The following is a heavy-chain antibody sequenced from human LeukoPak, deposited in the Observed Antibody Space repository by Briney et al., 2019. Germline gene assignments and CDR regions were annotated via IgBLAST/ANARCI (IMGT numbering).Heavy chain of an antibody. CDR2: IGISSGNT. Sequence: GGSLRLSCAASGFTFSSYSMNWVRQAPGQGREWISYIGISSGNTKYADSVKGRFTISGDKAKNSVYLQMNSLRVEDTAVYYCARDTKYAFDNWGQGTLVTVSS. J-gene: IGHJ4*02. V-gene: IGHV3-48*01. D-gene: IGHD2-2*01. CDR3: ARDTKYAFDN. CDR1: GFTFSSYS.